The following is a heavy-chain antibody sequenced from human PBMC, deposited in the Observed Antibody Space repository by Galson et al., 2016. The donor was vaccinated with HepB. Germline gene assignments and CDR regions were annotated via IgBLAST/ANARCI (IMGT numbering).Heavy chain of an antibody. V-gene: IGHV3-15*01. J-gene: IGHJ4*02. CDR1: GFTFGTQS. CDR3: TTLMPAAASYY. D-gene: IGHD6-13*01. Sequence: SLRLSCAASGFTFGTQSMNWVRQAPGKGLEWVGRSKGKADGGTTDYAAPVKGRFSISRDDSKNTLYLQMNNLQTEDSAVYFCTTLMPAAASYYWGQGTLVTVSS. CDR2: SKGKADGGTT.